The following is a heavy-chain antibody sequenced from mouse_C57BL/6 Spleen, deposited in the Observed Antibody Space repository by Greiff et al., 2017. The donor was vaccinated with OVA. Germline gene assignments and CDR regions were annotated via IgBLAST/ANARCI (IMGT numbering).Heavy chain of an antibody. CDR3: ARHGYGSSPYYFDY. Sequence: QVTLKECGAELVKPGASVKLSCKASGYTFTEYTIHWVKQRPGQGLEWIGWFYPGSGSIKYNEKFKDKATLTADKSSSTVYMELSRLTSEDSAVYFCARHGYGSSPYYFDYWGQGTTLTVSS. CDR2: FYPGSGSI. CDR1: GYTFTEYT. V-gene: IGHV1-62-2*01. J-gene: IGHJ2*01. D-gene: IGHD1-1*01.